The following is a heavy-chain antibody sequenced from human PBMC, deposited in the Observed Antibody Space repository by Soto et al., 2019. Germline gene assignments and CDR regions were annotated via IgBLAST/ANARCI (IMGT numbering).Heavy chain of an antibody. J-gene: IGHJ3*02. D-gene: IGHD3-16*02. Sequence: GGSLRLSCAASGFTFSSYSMNWVRQAPGKGLEWVSSISSSSSYIYYADSVKGRFTISRDNAKNSLYLQMNSLRAEDTAVYYCARDPDDYIWGSYRYTRRGDAFDIWGQGTMVTVSS. CDR3: ARDPDDYIWGSYRYTRRGDAFDI. V-gene: IGHV3-21*01. CDR2: ISSSSSYI. CDR1: GFTFSSYS.